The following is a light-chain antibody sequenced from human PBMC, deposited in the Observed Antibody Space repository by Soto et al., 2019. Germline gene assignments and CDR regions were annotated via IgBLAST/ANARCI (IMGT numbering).Light chain of an antibody. CDR1: QSVRSH. V-gene: IGKV3-11*01. J-gene: IGKJ5*01. Sequence: PGETATLSCRASQSVRSHLAWYQQRPGQPPRLLIYDASYRATGVPLRFSGSGSGTEFTLTISSLESGDSAIYYCQQRSDWPPITFGQGTRLEIK. CDR2: DAS. CDR3: QQRSDWPPIT.